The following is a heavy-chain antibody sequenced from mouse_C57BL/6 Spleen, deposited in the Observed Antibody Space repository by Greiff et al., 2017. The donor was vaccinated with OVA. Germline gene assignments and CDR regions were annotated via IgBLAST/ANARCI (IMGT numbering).Heavy chain of an antibody. CDR1: GYTFTSYW. CDR2: IDPSDSYT. Sequence: QVQLKQPGAELVRPGTSVKLSCKASGYTFTSYWMHWVKQRPGQGLEWIGVIDPSDSYTNYNQKFKGKATLTVDTSSSTAYMQLSSLTSEDSAVYYCARSEGFHWYFDVWGTGTTVTVSS. V-gene: IGHV1-59*01. CDR3: ARSEGFHWYFDV. J-gene: IGHJ1*03.